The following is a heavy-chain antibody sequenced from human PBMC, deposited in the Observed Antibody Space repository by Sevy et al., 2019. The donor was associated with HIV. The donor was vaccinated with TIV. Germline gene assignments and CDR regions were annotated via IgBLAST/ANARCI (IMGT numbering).Heavy chain of an antibody. Sequence: GGSLRLSCAASGFTFSDAWMSWVRQAPGKGLEWVGRIQSKTEGGTTDYAAPVKGRFTISRDDSKNTLYLQMNSLKTEDTAVYYCATEALDGDYGDYYYYGMDVWGQGTTVTVSS. CDR1: GFTFSDAW. V-gene: IGHV3-15*01. D-gene: IGHD4-17*01. CDR2: IQSKTEGGTT. CDR3: ATEALDGDYGDYYYYGMDV. J-gene: IGHJ6*02.